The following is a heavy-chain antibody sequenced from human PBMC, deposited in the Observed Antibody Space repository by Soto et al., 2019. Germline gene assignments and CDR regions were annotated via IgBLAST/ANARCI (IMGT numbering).Heavy chain of an antibody. Sequence: LRLSCAASGFTFRSYAMSWFRQAPGKGLEWVSAISGSGGSTYYADSVKGRFTISRDNSKNTLYLQMNSLRAEDTAVYYCVKNSPLYSKRYYYYYMDVWGKGTTVTVSS. V-gene: IGHV3-23*01. D-gene: IGHD4-4*01. CDR3: VKNSPLYSKRYYYYYMDV. CDR1: GFTFRSYA. CDR2: ISGSGGST. J-gene: IGHJ6*03.